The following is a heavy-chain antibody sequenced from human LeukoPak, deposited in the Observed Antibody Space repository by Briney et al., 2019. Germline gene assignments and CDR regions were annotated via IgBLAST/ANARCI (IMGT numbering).Heavy chain of an antibody. J-gene: IGHJ6*02. CDR1: GGSISNSSYY. V-gene: IGHV4-39*01. CDR2: IYYSGST. D-gene: IGHD2-8*01. CDR3: ARGHVGSYAYYYYYGMDV. Sequence: SETLSLTCTVSGGSISNSSYYWGWIRQPPGKGLEWIGSIYYSGSTYYNPSLKSRVTISVDTSKNQFSLKVRSVTAADTAVYYCARGHVGSYAYYYYYGMDVWGQGTTVTVSS.